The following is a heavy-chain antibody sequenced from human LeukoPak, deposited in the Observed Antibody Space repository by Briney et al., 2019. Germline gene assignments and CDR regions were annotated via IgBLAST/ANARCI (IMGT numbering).Heavy chain of an antibody. CDR2: IYPGDSDT. J-gene: IGHJ3*02. CDR1: GYSFTSYW. V-gene: IGHV5-51*01. Sequence: GESLKISCKGSGYSFTSYWIGWVRQMPGKGLEWMGIIYPGDSDTRYSPSFQGQVTISADKSISTAYLQWSSLKASDTAMYYCARLPGGPAGTAMVIGDAFDIWGQGTMVTVSS. CDR3: ARLPGGPAGTAMVIGDAFDI. D-gene: IGHD5-18*01.